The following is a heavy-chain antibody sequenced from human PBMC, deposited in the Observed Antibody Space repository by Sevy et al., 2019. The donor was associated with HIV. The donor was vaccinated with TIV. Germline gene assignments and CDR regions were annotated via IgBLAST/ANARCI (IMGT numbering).Heavy chain of an antibody. J-gene: IGHJ6*02. CDR1: GISFTTSG. V-gene: IGHV3-30*18. Sequence: GGSLRLSCVVSGISFTTSGMHWVRQAPGKGLEWVAVISYHGRDKFYAESVKGRSTISRDNSKNMLYLQMNSMGAEDTAVYYCTKDFTGYNGMDVWGQGTMVTVSS. D-gene: IGHD3-9*01. CDR3: TKDFTGYNGMDV. CDR2: ISYHGRDK.